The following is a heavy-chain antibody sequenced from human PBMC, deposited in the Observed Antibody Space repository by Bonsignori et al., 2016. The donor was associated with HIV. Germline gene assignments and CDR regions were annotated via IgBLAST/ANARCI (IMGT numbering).Heavy chain of an antibody. J-gene: IGHJ4*02. CDR1: GYSISSYY. D-gene: IGHD3-3*01. Sequence: SETLSLTCLVSGYSISSYYWGWIRQSPGKGLEWIGSIYHSGSTYYNPSLKSRVSISVDSSKNQFSLNLTSVTAADTAIYYCARTYYDFWSGYSPSFDSWGRGTLVTVSS. CDR2: IYHSGST. CDR3: ARTYYDFWSGYSPSFDS. V-gene: IGHV4-38-2*01.